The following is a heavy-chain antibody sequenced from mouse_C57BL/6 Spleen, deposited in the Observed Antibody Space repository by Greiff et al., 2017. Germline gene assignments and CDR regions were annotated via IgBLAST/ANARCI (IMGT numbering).Heavy chain of an antibody. CDR3: ARVYREWFAY. V-gene: IGHV1-82*01. J-gene: IGHJ3*01. Sequence: QVQLQQSGPELVKPGASVKISCKASGYAFSSSWMNWVKQRPGKGLEWIGRIYPGDGDTNYNGKFKGKATLTADKSSSTAYMQLSSLTSEDSAVYFCARVYREWFAYWGQGTLVTVSA. D-gene: IGHD5-1-1*01. CDR1: GYAFSSSW. CDR2: IYPGDGDT.